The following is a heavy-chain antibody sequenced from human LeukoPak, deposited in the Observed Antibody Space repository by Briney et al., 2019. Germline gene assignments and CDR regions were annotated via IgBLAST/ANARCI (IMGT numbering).Heavy chain of an antibody. V-gene: IGHV3-23*01. D-gene: IGHD1-26*01. Sequence: GGSLRLSCAASGFTLSSYAMSWVRQAPGKGLEWVSAISDTGNTYHADSVKGRFTISRDSSKNTLYLQMNSLRAEDTAVYYCARDLAGAAFDYWGQGTLVTVSS. CDR2: ISDTGNT. J-gene: IGHJ4*02. CDR1: GFTLSSYA. CDR3: ARDLAGAAFDY.